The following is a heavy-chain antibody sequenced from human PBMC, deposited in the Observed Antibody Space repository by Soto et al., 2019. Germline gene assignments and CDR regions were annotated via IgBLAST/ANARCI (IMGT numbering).Heavy chain of an antibody. CDR1: GFFFSAYC. CDR3: ARGREAFHTLSNNWLDP. D-gene: IGHD3-10*01. CDR2: IKQDGSET. Sequence: GGSLRLSCAASGFFFSAYCVGWVRQAPGKGLEWVASIKQDGSETYYLDSVKGLFTFSRDNAKTARDLQMSRLRAEDTAVYYCARGREAFHTLSNNWLDPRGQGTQV. J-gene: IGHJ5*02. V-gene: IGHV3-7*01.